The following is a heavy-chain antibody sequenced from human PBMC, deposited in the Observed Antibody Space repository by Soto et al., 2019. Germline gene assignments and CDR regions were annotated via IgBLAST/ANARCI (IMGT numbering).Heavy chain of an antibody. V-gene: IGHV3-72*01. CDR2: SRNKASSYTT. J-gene: IGHJ1*01. D-gene: IGHD6-13*01. CDR3: AGGAAGRAPFQH. CDR1: GFTFSSYA. Sequence: GGSLRLSCAASGFTFSSYAMDWVRQAPGKGLEWVGRSRNKASSYTTEYAASVKGRFTVSRDDSKNSLYLQMSSLRTEDTAVYYCAGGAAGRAPFQHWGQGTLVTVYS.